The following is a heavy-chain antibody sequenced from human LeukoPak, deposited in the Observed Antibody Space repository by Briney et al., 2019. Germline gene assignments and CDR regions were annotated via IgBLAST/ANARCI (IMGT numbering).Heavy chain of an antibody. J-gene: IGHJ6*03. D-gene: IGHD5-12*01. CDR2: INHSGST. CDR1: GGSFSGYY. Sequence: SETLSLTCAVYGGSFSGYYWSWIRQPPGKGLEWIGEINHSGSTNYNPSLKSRVTISVDTSKNQFSLKLSSVTAADTAVYYCARLGIVAGNYYYYYMDVWGTGTTVTISS. V-gene: IGHV4-34*01. CDR3: ARLGIVAGNYYYYYMDV.